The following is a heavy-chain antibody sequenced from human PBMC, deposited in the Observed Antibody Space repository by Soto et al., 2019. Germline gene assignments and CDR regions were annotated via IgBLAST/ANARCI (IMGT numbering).Heavy chain of an antibody. CDR3: AKATLYRYDRSGYYSCSFDY. CDR1: GFTFSSYA. CDR2: ISGSGGST. Sequence: EVQLLESGGGLVQPGGSLRLSCAASGFTFSSYAMSWVRQAPGKGLEWVSAISGSGGSTYYADSVKGRFTISRDNSKNQLYLQMNSRRAEDTAVYYCAKATLYRYDRSGYYSCSFDYWGQGTLVTVSS. D-gene: IGHD3-22*01. J-gene: IGHJ4*02. V-gene: IGHV3-23*01.